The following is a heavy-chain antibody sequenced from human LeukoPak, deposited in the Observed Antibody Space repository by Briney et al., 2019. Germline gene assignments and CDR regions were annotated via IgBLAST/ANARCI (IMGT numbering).Heavy chain of an antibody. V-gene: IGHV4-4*02. CDR1: GDSLSISNW. Sequence: PSETLSLTCAVSGDSLSISNWWSWVRQPPGKGLEWIGEIYHSGSTNYNPPLKSRVTISVDKSKNQFSLKLSSVTAADTAVYYCARDPRLTTTFDYWGRESWSPSPQ. CDR3: ARDPRLTTTFDY. CDR2: IYHSGST. D-gene: IGHD4-17*01. J-gene: IGHJ4*02.